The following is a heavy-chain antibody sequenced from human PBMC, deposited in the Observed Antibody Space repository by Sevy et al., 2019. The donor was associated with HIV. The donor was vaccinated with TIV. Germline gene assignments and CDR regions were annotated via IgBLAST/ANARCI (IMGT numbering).Heavy chain of an antibody. J-gene: IGHJ5*02. CDR3: ARSPPVVVVPGAPSWFDP. D-gene: IGHD2-2*01. Sequence: SETLSLTCAVHDGSFSGYYWNWIRQLPGKGLEGIGEINESGITYYNPSLKSRVTISVDTSKKQFSLKLNSVTAVDSDVYFCARSPPVVVVPGAPSWFDPWGQGTLVAVSS. CDR1: DGSFSGYY. CDR2: INESGIT. V-gene: IGHV4-34*01.